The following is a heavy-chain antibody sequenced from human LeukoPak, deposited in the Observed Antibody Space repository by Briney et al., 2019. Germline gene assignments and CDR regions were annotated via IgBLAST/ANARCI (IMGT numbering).Heavy chain of an antibody. V-gene: IGHV4-30-4*08. J-gene: IGHJ6*02. Sequence: PSQTLSLTCTVSGASINSGVYYWNWIRQHPVKGLEWIGYIYNSGSAYYNLSLKSRVTISVDTSKNQFSLKLSSVTAADTAVYYCASGMAVWGQGTTVTVSS. CDR1: GASINSGVYY. CDR3: ASGMAV. CDR2: IYNSGSA.